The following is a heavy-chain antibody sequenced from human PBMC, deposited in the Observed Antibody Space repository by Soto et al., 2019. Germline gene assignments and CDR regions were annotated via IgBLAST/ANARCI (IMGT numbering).Heavy chain of an antibody. CDR3: ARTYRFEY. V-gene: IGHV4-34*01. CDR1: GGSFSSYY. Sequence: SETLSLTCAVYGGSFSSYYWSWIRQPPGRGLEWIGEINHSGSTNYNPSLKSRVTISVDTSKNQFSLRLTSVTAADTAVYYCARTYRFEYRGQGTLVTVSS. CDR2: INHSGST. D-gene: IGHD1-1*01. J-gene: IGHJ4*02.